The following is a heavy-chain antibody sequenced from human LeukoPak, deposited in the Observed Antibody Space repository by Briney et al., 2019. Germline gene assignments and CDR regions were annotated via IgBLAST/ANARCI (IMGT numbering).Heavy chain of an antibody. CDR3: ARRGYDILTGSLFDY. Sequence: SETLSLTCTVSGGSISNNIYYWAWIRQPPGKGLEWIVSIYFNGGSTYYNPSLKTRATISIDTSKNQFSLNLSSVTAADTAVYYCARRGYDILTGSLFDYWGQGTLVTVSS. CDR2: IYFNGGST. D-gene: IGHD3-9*01. V-gene: IGHV4-39*01. J-gene: IGHJ4*02. CDR1: GGSISNNIYY.